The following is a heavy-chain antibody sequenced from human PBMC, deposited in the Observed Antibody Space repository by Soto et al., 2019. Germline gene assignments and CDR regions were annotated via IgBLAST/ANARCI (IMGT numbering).Heavy chain of an antibody. CDR1: GYSFTSYW. CDR3: ARRFSGYDFSAHMDV. D-gene: IGHD5-12*01. J-gene: IGHJ6*03. CDR2: IYPGDSDT. V-gene: IGHV5-51*01. Sequence: GESLKISCKGSGYSFTSYWIGWVRQMPGKGLEWMGIIYPGDSDTRYSPSFQGQVTISADKSISTAYLQWSSLKASDTAMYYCARRFSGYDFSAHMDVWGKGTTVTVSS.